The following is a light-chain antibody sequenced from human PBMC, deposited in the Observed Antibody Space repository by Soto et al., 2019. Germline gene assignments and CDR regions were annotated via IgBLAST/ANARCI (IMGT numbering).Light chain of an antibody. J-gene: IGLJ1*01. CDR1: SNYNL. V-gene: IGLV2-23*02. CDR2: EVS. Sequence: QSALTQPASVSGSPGQSITISCTGTSNYNLVSWYQQHPGKAPKLVIYEVSERPSGVSNRFSGSKSGNTASLTISGLQAEDEADYYCCSYPGSSILYVFGTGTKLTGL. CDR3: CSYPGSSILYV.